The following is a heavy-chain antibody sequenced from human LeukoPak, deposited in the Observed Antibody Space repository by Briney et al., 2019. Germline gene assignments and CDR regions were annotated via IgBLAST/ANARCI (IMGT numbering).Heavy chain of an antibody. CDR3: ARLKYHSGGIHY. CDR1: GGSVSSGSYY. D-gene: IGHD6-19*01. CDR2: IYTSGST. V-gene: IGHV4-61*02. J-gene: IGHJ4*02. Sequence: SETLSLTCTVSGGSVSSGSYYWSWIRQPAGKGLEWIGRIYTSGSTNYNPSLKSRVTMSVDTSKNQFSLKLSSVTAADSAVYYCARLKYHSGGIHYWGQGTLVTVSS.